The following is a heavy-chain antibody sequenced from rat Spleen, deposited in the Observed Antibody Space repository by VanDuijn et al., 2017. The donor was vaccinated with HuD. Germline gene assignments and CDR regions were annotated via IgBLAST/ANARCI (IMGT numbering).Heavy chain of an antibody. CDR3: ARPGYYSSPYFDY. CDR2: ISYEGNTA. Sequence: EVQLVESGGGLVQPGRSMKLSCAASGFTFSDYYMAWVRQAPKKGLEWVASISYEGNTAFYGDSMKGRFTISRDNAKSTLYLQMDSLRSEDTATYYCARPGYYSSPYFDYWGQGVMVTVSS. CDR1: GFTFSDYY. D-gene: IGHD1-2*01. J-gene: IGHJ2*01. V-gene: IGHV5-22*01.